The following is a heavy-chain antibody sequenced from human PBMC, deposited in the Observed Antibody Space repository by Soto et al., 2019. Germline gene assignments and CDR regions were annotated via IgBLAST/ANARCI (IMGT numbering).Heavy chain of an antibody. CDR1: GGSITSGGYY. V-gene: IGHV4-31*03. Sequence: SETLSLTCTVSGGSITSGGYYWSWIRQHPGKGLEWIGYIYYSGFTYYNPSLKSRVTMSVDTSKNQFSLKLSSVTAADTAVYYCARAARVRGVIGYYGMDVWGQGTTVTVSS. J-gene: IGHJ6*02. D-gene: IGHD3-10*02. CDR2: IYYSGFT. CDR3: ARAARVRGVIGYYGMDV.